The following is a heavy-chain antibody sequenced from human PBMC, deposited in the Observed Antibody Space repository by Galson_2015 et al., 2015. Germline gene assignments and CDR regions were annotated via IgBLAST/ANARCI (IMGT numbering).Heavy chain of an antibody. J-gene: IGHJ4*02. D-gene: IGHD3-3*01. V-gene: IGHV3-7*01. CDR3: TVDFWSGWDRY. Sequence: SLRLSCAAPGFGFSSYWMTWVRQAPGKGLEWVANINQDGNEKYYADSVKGRFTIFRDNAKNLLYLQMNNLRVEDTAVYYCTVDFWSGWDRYGGQGTLVTVSS. CDR1: GFGFSSYW. CDR2: INQDGNEK.